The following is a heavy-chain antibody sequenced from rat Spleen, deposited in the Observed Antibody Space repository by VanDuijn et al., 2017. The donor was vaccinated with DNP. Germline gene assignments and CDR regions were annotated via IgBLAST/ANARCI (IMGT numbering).Heavy chain of an antibody. V-gene: IGHV3-1*01. CDR1: GYSITSSY. D-gene: IGHD1-5*01. Sequence: EVQLQESGPGLVKTSQSLSLTCSVTGYSITSSYRWNWIRKFPGNKMEWVGHISYRGSTTYNPSLKSRISIIRDTSKNQFFLQLNSVTAEDTATYYCARWNIGTSTLDYWGQGVMVTVSS. CDR3: ARWNIGTSTLDY. J-gene: IGHJ2*01. CDR2: ISYRGST.